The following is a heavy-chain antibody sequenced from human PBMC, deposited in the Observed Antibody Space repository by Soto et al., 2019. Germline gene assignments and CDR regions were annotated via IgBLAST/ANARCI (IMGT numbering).Heavy chain of an antibody. Sequence: EVQLVESGGGLVKPGGSLRLSCAASGFTFSSYSMNWVRQAPGKGLEWVSSISSSSSYIYYADSVKGRFTISRDNAKNSLYLQMNSLRAEDTAVYYCARDQGERGYCSGGSCYSFFDYWGQGTLVTVSS. D-gene: IGHD2-15*01. CDR1: GFTFSSYS. V-gene: IGHV3-21*01. J-gene: IGHJ4*02. CDR3: ARDQGERGYCSGGSCYSFFDY. CDR2: ISSSSSYI.